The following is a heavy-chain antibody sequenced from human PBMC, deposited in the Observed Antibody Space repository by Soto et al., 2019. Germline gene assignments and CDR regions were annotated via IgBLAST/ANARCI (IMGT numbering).Heavy chain of an antibody. CDR3: GRGPSGDKVDS. V-gene: IGHV4-30-4*01. CDR2: IYDGGRT. CDR1: GGSISTVDYW. D-gene: IGHD7-27*01. Sequence: QVQLQESGPGLVKPSQTLSLTCTVSGGSISTVDYWWSWIRQSPDMGLEWIGHIYDGGRTYNNPSLESRVTMSVDTSKSQLSLTLSSVSAADTAVYYCGRGPSGDKVDSWGQGTLVTVSS. J-gene: IGHJ4*02.